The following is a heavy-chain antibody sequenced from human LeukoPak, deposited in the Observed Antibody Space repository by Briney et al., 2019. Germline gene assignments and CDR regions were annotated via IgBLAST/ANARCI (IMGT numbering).Heavy chain of an antibody. Sequence: GGSLRLSCAASGFTFSFYLMHWVRQAPGKGLVWISRINSDGSSTSYADSVKGRFTISRDNAKNTLYLQMNSLRAEDTAVYYCARDPTTYYYDSSGYWYYYYYYMDVWGKGTTVTVSS. D-gene: IGHD3-22*01. V-gene: IGHV3-74*01. CDR1: GFTFSFYL. CDR2: INSDGSST. J-gene: IGHJ6*03. CDR3: ARDPTTYYYDSSGYWYYYYYYMDV.